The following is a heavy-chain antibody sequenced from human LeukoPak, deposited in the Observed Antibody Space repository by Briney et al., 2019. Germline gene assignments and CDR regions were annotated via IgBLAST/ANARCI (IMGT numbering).Heavy chain of an antibody. D-gene: IGHD5-24*01. V-gene: IGHV4-61*02. J-gene: IGHJ4*02. CDR1: GGSIISDDYY. Sequence: TLSLTCTVSGGSIISDDYYWSWIRQPAGKGLEWIGRIYPDGSTTYNPSLKSRVTISLDTSKNHFSLTLSSVTAADTAVFYCARGFDGYNFFDYWGQGTLVTVSS. CDR3: ARGFDGYNFFDY. CDR2: IYPDGST.